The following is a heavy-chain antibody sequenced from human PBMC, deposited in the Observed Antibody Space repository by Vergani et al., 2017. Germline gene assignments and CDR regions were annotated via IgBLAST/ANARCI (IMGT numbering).Heavy chain of an antibody. D-gene: IGHD4-23*01. CDR2: IYPGDSDT. CDR1: GYSFTSYW. V-gene: IGHV5-51*01. CDR3: PRRDYGGNPLWAFDI. Sequence: EVPLVQSGAEVKKPGESLKISCKVSGYSFTSYWIGGVRQMPGKGLEGMGIIYPGDSDTRYSPSFQGQVTISADKYISTDYLQWSILKASDTVMYYCPRRDYGGNPLWAFDIWGQGTMVTVSS. J-gene: IGHJ3*02.